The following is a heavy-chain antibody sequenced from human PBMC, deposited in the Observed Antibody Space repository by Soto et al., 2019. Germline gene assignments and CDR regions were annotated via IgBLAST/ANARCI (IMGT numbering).Heavy chain of an antibody. CDR1: GYTFTSYA. J-gene: IGHJ4*02. CDR3: ARSIVVVTALDY. CDR2: INAGNGNT. D-gene: IGHD2-21*02. Sequence: QVQLVQSGAEEKKPGASVKVSCKASGYTFTSYAMHWVRQAPGQRLEWMGWINAGNGNTKYSQKFQGRVTITRDTAASTAYMELSSRRSAATAVYYCARSIVVVTALDYWGQGTLVTVSS. V-gene: IGHV1-3*05.